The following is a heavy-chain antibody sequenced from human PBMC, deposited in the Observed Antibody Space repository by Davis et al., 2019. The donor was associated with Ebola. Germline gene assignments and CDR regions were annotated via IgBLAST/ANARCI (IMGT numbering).Heavy chain of an antibody. V-gene: IGHV3-74*01. CDR2: INSDGSDA. D-gene: IGHD2-15*01. Sequence: GESLKISCAGSGFTFSYYWMHWVRQRPGKGLVWVSRINSDGSDATYADSVKGRFTISRDNAKNTLYSQMNRLRAEDTAVYYCAKDYWPHSNYYSGMDVWGQGTTVTVAS. J-gene: IGHJ6*02. CDR1: GFTFSYYW. CDR3: AKDYWPHSNYYSGMDV.